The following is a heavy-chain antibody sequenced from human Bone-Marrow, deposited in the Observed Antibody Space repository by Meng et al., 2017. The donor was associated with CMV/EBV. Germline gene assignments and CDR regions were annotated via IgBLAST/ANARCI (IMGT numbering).Heavy chain of an antibody. D-gene: IGHD2-15*01. CDR2: IRYDGSNK. J-gene: IGHJ6*02. CDR3: ARDHQTWITVVVVAAWYYYGMDV. Sequence: GGSLRLSCAASGFTFSSYGMHWVRQAPGKGLEWVAFIRYDGSNKYYADSVKGRFTISRDNSKNTLYLQMNSLRAEDTAVYYCARDHQTWITVVVVAAWYYYGMDVWGQGTTVTVSS. CDR1: GFTFSSYG. V-gene: IGHV3-30*02.